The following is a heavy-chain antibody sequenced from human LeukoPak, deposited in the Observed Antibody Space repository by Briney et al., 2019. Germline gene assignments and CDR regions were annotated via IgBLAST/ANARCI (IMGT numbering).Heavy chain of an antibody. J-gene: IGHJ4*02. CDR2: IYYSGST. D-gene: IGHD1-7*01. CDR1: GGSISSSSYY. CDR3: ARLNGLELPD. Sequence: SETLSLTCTVSGGSISSSSYYWGWIRQPPGKGLEWIGSIYYSGSTYYSPSLKSRVTISVDTSKNQFSLKLSSVTAADTPVYYCARLNGLELPDWGQGTLATVSS. V-gene: IGHV4-39*01.